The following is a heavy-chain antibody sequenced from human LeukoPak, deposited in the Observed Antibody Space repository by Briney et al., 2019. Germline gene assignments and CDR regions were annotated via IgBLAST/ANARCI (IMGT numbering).Heavy chain of an antibody. D-gene: IGHD3-3*01. CDR1: GFTFSSYW. J-gene: IGHJ6*03. CDR3: ARAITIFGVDAYGGYYYYYMDV. V-gene: IGHV3-74*01. CDR2: INSDGSST. Sequence: PGGSLRLSCAASGFTFSSYWMHWVRQAPGKGLVWVSRINSDGSSTSYADSVKGRFTISRDNAKNTLYLQMNSLRAEDTAVYYCARAITIFGVDAYGGYYYYYMDVWGKGTTVTVSS.